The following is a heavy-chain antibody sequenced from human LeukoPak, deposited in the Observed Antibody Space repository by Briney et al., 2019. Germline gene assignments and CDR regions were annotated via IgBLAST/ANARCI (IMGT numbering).Heavy chain of an antibody. CDR3: ARDTISPRYYYDSGGYTA. D-gene: IGHD3-22*01. V-gene: IGHV4-31*03. J-gene: IGHJ5*02. CDR1: GGSISSGGYY. Sequence: SETLSLTCTVSGGSISSGGYYWSCIRQHPGKGLECIGYIYYSGSTYYNPSLKSRVTISVDTSKNQFSLKLSSVTAADTAVYYCARDTISPRYYYDSGGYTAWGQGTLVTVSS. CDR2: IYYSGST.